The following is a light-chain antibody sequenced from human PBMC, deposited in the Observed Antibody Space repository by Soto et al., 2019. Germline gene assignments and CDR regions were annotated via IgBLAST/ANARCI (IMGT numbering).Light chain of an antibody. Sequence: QSALTQPPSASGSPGQSVTISCPGTSNDVGLYNFVSWYQQHPGKAPKLTIYDVNKRPSGVPVRFSGSKSGNTASLTVSGLQAEDEASYYCSSYAGFNQVIFGGGTKVTVL. CDR1: SNDVGLYNF. CDR3: SSYAGFNQVI. J-gene: IGLJ2*01. CDR2: DVN. V-gene: IGLV2-8*01.